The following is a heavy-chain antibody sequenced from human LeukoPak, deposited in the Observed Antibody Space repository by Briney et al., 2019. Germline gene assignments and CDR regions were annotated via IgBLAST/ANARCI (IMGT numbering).Heavy chain of an antibody. D-gene: IGHD4-17*01. CDR2: IYYSGST. CDR1: GGSISSSSYY. V-gene: IGHV4-39*01. Sequence: SETLSLTCTVSGGSISSSSYYWGWIRQPLGKGLEWIGSIYYSGSTYYNPSLKSRVTISVDTSKNQFSLKLSSVTAADTAVYYCARGGYGDYDAVDYWGQGTLVTVSS. J-gene: IGHJ4*02. CDR3: ARGGYGDYDAVDY.